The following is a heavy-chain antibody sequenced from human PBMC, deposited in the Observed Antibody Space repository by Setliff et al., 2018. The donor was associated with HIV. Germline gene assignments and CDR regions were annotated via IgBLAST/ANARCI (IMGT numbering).Heavy chain of an antibody. V-gene: IGHV4-31*03. D-gene: IGHD5-18*01. CDR2: IYYSGST. Sequence: SQTLSLTCTVSGGSISSGDYYWTWIRQHPGKGLEWIGYIYYSGSTNYSPSLKSRVTISVDASRNQFSLRLSSVTAADTAVYYCAAWGPRYSYAPYFFDSWGQGTLVTVSS. CDR3: AAWGPRYSYAPYFFDS. CDR1: GGSISSGDYY. J-gene: IGHJ4*02.